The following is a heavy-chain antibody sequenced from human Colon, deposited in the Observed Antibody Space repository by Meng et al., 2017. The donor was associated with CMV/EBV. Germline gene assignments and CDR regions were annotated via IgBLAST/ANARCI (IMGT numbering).Heavy chain of an antibody. CDR2: IKTDGSST. Sequence: FTFSNHWMHGVRQAPGKGLVWVSRIKTDGSSTSYADSVKGRFTISRDNAKNTLYLQMDSLRDEDTAVYYCTRDFNRDTYGYTGYALDYWGRGTLVTVSS. J-gene: IGHJ4*02. CDR3: TRDFNRDTYGYTGYALDY. D-gene: IGHD3-9*01. V-gene: IGHV3-74*01. CDR1: FTFSNHW.